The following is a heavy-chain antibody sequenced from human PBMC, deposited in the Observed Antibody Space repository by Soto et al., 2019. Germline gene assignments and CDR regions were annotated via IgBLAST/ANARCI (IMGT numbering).Heavy chain of an antibody. CDR2: ILHDGNNE. CDR1: GFTFSNYI. CDR3: ARDDEDGSYCDLGY. J-gene: IGHJ4*01. V-gene: IGHV3-30-3*01. Sequence: QVQLVESGGGVVQPGRSLRLSCAASGFTFSNYIMHWVRQAPGKGLEWVAIILHDGNNEYYADSVKGRFTISRDNSKNTLYLQMNGVRTEDTAMYYCARDDEDGSYCDLGYWGLGTLVTVSS. D-gene: IGHD3-10*01.